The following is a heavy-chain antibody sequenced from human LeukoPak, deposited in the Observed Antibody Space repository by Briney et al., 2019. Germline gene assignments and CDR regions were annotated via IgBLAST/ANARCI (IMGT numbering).Heavy chain of an antibody. CDR2: INPNSGGT. D-gene: IGHD2-2*02. Sequence: GASVKVSCKASGYTFTGYYMHWVRQAPGQGLEWMGRINPNSGGTNYAQKFQGRVTMTRDTSISTAHMELSRLRSDDTAVYYCARAMGVPAAILVSGGMDVWGQGTTVTVSS. V-gene: IGHV1-2*06. CDR3: ARAMGVPAAILVSGGMDV. CDR1: GYTFTGYY. J-gene: IGHJ6*02.